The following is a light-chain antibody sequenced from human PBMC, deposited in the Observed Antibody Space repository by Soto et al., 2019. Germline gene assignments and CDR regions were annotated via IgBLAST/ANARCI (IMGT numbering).Light chain of an antibody. CDR3: QQYGSS. V-gene: IGKV3-20*01. J-gene: IGKJ5*01. CDR2: GAS. CDR1: QSVSSN. Sequence: EIVMTQSPSTLSVSPWERSTLSCRASQSVSSNLAWYQQKPGQAPRLLIYGASSRATGIPDRSSGSGSGTDFTLTISRLEPEDLAVYYCQQYGSSFGQGTRLEIK.